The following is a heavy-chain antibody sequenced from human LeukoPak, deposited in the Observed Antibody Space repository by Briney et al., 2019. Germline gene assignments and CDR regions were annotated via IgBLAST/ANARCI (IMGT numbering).Heavy chain of an antibody. CDR2: INPSGGST. J-gene: IGHJ6*03. CDR3: ARDLGYCSSTSCNVVAYYMDV. D-gene: IGHD2-2*01. CDR1: GYTFTSYY. Sequence: GASVKVSCKASGYTFTSYYMHWVRQAPGQGLEWMGIINPSGGSTSYAQKFQGRVTMTRDTSTSTVYMELSSLRSEDTAVYYCARDLGYCSSTSCNVVAYYMDVWGKGTTVTVSS. V-gene: IGHV1-46*01.